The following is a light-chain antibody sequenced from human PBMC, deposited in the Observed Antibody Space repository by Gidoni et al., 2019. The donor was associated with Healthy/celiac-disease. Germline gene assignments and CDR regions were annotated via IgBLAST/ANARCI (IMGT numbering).Light chain of an antibody. CDR1: QDISNY. V-gene: IGKV1-33*01. CDR3: QQYDPPIT. J-gene: IGKJ5*01. Sequence: DIQMTQSPSSLSASVGDRVTITCQASQDISNYLNWYQQKPGKAPKLLIYDASNLETGVPSRFSGSGSGTDFTFTISSLQPEDIATYYCQQYDPPITFGQGTRLEIK. CDR2: DAS.